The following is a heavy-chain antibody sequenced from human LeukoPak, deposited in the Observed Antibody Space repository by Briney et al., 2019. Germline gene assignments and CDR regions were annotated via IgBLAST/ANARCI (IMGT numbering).Heavy chain of an antibody. Sequence: GGSLRLSCAASGFTVSSNYMSWVRQAPGKGLEWVSVIYSGGSTYYADSVKGRFTISRDNSNNTLYHQMNSLRDEDTAVYYCARSGGYEAFGYWGQGTLVTVSS. CDR1: GFTVSSNY. CDR3: ARSGGYEAFGY. V-gene: IGHV3-66*01. J-gene: IGHJ4*02. D-gene: IGHD5-12*01. CDR2: IYSGGST.